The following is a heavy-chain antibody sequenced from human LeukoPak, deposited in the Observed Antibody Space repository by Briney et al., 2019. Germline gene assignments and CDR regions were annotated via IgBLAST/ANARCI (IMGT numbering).Heavy chain of an antibody. D-gene: IGHD5-12*01. CDR2: IKSKTDGETT. J-gene: IGHJ4*02. CDR1: GFTFSNAW. CDR3: ATDRTADYDY. V-gene: IGHV3-15*01. Sequence: PGGSLRLSCAASGFTFSNAWMSWVRQAPGKGLEWVGRIKSKTDGETTDYGAPVKGRFTISRDDSKTTLYLQMNSLKTEDTAVYYCATDRTADYDYWGQGTLVTVSS.